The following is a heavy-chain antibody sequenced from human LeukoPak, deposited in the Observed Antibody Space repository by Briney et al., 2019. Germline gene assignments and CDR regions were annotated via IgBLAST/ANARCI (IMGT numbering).Heavy chain of an antibody. CDR3: ARDFGWYGAFDI. Sequence: PGGSLRLSCAASGFTSSSYSMNWVRQAPGKGLEWVSSISSSSSYIYYADSVKGRFTISRDNAKNSLYLQMNSLRAEDTAVYYCARDFGWYGAFDIWGEGRMVSVSS. J-gene: IGHJ3*02. D-gene: IGHD6-19*01. V-gene: IGHV3-21*01. CDR1: GFTSSSYS. CDR2: ISSSSSYI.